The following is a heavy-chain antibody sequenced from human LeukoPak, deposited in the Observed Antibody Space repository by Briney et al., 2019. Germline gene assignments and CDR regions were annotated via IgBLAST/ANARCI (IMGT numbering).Heavy chain of an antibody. V-gene: IGHV4-59*01. J-gene: IGHJ4*02. CDR3: ARARGSREEGYIDY. Sequence: SETLSLTCTVSGGSISSYYWSWIRQPPGKGLEWIGYIYYSGSTNYNPSLKSRVTISVDTSKNQFSLKLSSVTAADTAVYYCARARGSREEGYIDYWGQGTLVTVSS. CDR2: IYYSGST. D-gene: IGHD2-2*02. CDR1: GGSISSYY.